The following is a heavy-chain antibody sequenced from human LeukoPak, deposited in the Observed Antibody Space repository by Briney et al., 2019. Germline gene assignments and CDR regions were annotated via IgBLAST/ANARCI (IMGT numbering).Heavy chain of an antibody. Sequence: GASVKVSCKVSGYTLTELSMHWVRQAPGKGLEWMGGFDPEDGETIYAQKSQGRVTMTEDTSTDTAYMELSSLRSEDTAVYYCATGFRSGSSGYYWTNFDYWGQGTLVTVSS. V-gene: IGHV1-24*01. J-gene: IGHJ4*02. CDR3: ATGFRSGSSGYYWTNFDY. CDR1: GYTLTELS. D-gene: IGHD3-22*01. CDR2: FDPEDGET.